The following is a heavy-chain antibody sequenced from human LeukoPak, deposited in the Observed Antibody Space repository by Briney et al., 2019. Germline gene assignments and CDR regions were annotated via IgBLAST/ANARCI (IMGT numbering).Heavy chain of an antibody. V-gene: IGHV3-33*08. J-gene: IGHJ6*02. D-gene: IGHD3-3*01. CDR2: IWYDGSNK. CDR1: GFTFSSYG. Sequence: GGSLRLSCAASGFTFSSYGMHWVRQAPGKGLEWVAVIWYDGSNKYYADSVKGRFTISRDNSKNTLYLQMNSLRAEDTAVYYCARDDDDFWSGYPYGMDVWGQGTTVTVSS. CDR3: ARDDDDFWSGYPYGMDV.